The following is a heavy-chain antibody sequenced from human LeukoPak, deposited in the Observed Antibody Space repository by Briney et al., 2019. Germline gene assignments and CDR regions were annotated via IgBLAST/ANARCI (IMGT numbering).Heavy chain of an antibody. D-gene: IGHD2-21*02. V-gene: IGHV4-34*01. CDR2: INHSGST. CDR3: VRGSVVVTPAYYYYYGMDV. Sequence: SETLSLTCAVYGGSFSGYYWSWIRQPPGKGLEWIGEINHSGSTNYNPSPKSRVTISVDTSKNQFSLKLSSVTAADTAVYYCVRGSVVVTPAYYYYYGMDVWGQGTTVTVSS. CDR1: GGSFSGYY. J-gene: IGHJ6*02.